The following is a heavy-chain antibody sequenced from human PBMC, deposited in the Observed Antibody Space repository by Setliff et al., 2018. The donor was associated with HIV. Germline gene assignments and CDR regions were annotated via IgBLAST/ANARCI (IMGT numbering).Heavy chain of an antibody. D-gene: IGHD2-15*01. CDR3: APWRKVAAPGVWSSAHDY. CDR2: ISAYNGNT. Sequence: ASVKVSCKASGYTFTSYGISWVRQAPGQGLEWMGWISAYNGNTNYAQKLQGRVTMTTDTSTSTAYMELSSLRSEDTAVYYCAPWRKVAAPGVWSSAHDYWGQGTLVTVSS. CDR1: GYTFTSYG. J-gene: IGHJ4*02. V-gene: IGHV1-18*01.